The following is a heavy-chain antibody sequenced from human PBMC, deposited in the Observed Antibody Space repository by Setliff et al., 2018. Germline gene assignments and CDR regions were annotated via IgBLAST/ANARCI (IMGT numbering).Heavy chain of an antibody. CDR3: ASPRLSYYDNGAFPSDAFDL. Sequence: PSETLSLTCAVYGGSFSTYYWNWIRQPPGKGLEWIGEINHSGSTNYNPSLKSRVTISVDTSKNQFSLKLRSVTAADTAVYYCASPRLSYYDNGAFPSDAFDLWGQGTMGT. D-gene: IGHD3-22*01. V-gene: IGHV4-34*01. CDR1: GGSFSTYY. J-gene: IGHJ3*01. CDR2: INHSGST.